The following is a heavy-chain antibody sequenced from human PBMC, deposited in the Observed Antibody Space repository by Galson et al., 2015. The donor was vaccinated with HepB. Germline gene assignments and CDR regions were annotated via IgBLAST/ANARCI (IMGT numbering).Heavy chain of an antibody. J-gene: IGHJ4*02. Sequence: SVKVSCKASGYTFTSYYMHWVRQAPRQGLEWMGIINPSAGTTSYAQKFQGRVTMTRDTSTSTVYMELSSLRSEDTAVYYCARDRTLYCSGGSCYQAFDYWGQGTLVTVSS. D-gene: IGHD2-15*01. CDR3: ARDRTLYCSGGSCYQAFDY. CDR1: GYTFTSYY. CDR2: INPSAGTT. V-gene: IGHV1-46*01.